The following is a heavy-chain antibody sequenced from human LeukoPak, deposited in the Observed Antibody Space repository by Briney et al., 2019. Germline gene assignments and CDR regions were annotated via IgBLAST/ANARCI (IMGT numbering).Heavy chain of an antibody. V-gene: IGHV1-18*01. Sequence: VSVKVSCKASGYTFTSYGISWVRQAPGQGLEWMGWISAYNGNTNYAQKLQGRVTMTTDTSTSTAYMELRSLRSDDTAVYYCARELTGGYDYVWGSYRYNWFDPWGQGTLVTVSS. CDR2: ISAYNGNT. CDR1: GYTFTSYG. J-gene: IGHJ5*02. D-gene: IGHD3-16*02. CDR3: ARELTGGYDYVWGSYRYNWFDP.